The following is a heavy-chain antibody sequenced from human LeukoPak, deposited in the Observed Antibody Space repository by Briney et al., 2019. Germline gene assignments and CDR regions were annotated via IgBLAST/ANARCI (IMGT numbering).Heavy chain of an antibody. V-gene: IGHV4-39*01. Sequence: PGGSLRLSCAASGFTFSSCAMSWVRQPPGKGLEWIGSIYDSGSTYYNPSLKSRVTISVDTSKNQFSLKLSSVTAADTAVYYCARRLDSYFQHWGQGTLVTVSS. D-gene: IGHD6-19*01. CDR3: ARRLDSYFQH. J-gene: IGHJ1*01. CDR2: IYDSGST. CDR1: GFTFSSCA.